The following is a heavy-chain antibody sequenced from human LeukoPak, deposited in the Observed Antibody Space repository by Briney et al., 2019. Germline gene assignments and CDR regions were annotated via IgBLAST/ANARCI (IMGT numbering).Heavy chain of an antibody. J-gene: IGHJ4*02. CDR3: ARHRWELVYFDY. Sequence: ASETLSLTCTVSGGSISSSSYYWGWIRQPPGKGLEWIGSIYYSGSTYYNPSLKSRVTISVDTSKNQFSLKLSSVTAADTAVYYCARHRWELVYFDYWGQGTLVTVSS. CDR1: GGSISSSSYY. D-gene: IGHD1-26*01. V-gene: IGHV4-39*01. CDR2: IYYSGST.